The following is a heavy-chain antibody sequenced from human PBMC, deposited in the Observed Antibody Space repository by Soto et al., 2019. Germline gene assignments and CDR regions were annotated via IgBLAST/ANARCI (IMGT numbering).Heavy chain of an antibody. Sequence: SETLSLTCTVSGGSISSYYCSWIRQPAGKGLEWIGRIYTSGGTNFNPSLKSRFTMSVDPPKNQFSLKLSSVTAADTAVYYCARIGPKAYYYYGMDVWGQGTTVTVSS. CDR2: IYTSGGT. V-gene: IGHV4-4*07. CDR3: ARIGPKAYYYYGMDV. J-gene: IGHJ6*02. CDR1: GGSISSYY.